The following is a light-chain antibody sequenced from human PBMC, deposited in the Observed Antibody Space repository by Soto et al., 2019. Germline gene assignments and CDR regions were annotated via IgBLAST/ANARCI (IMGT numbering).Light chain of an antibody. J-gene: IGKJ3*01. CDR2: DAS. Sequence: AIQLTQSPSSLSASVGDRVTITCRASQGISSALAWYQQKPGKAPKLLIYDASSLESGVPSRFSGSGAGTDFTLTISSLQPEDFATYYCQQFNSYSHEFTFGPGTKVDIK. CDR3: QQFNSYSHEFT. V-gene: IGKV1-13*02. CDR1: QGISSA.